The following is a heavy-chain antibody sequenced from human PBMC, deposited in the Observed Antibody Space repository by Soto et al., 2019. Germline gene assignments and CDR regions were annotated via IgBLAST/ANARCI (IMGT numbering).Heavy chain of an antibody. V-gene: IGHV1-58*02. Sequence: SVKVSCKASGITFSTSAIQWVRQARGHRLEWIGWVVVGSGDTNYAQNFQQRVTITRDMSTSTAYMELSSLRSEDTAVYYCAALLGYSTNGLRPQAFYFYSCMFVWGQ. CDR2: VVVGSGDT. D-gene: IGHD2-8*01. J-gene: IGHJ6*01. CDR1: GITFSTSA. CDR3: AALLGYSTNGLRPQAFYFYSCMFV.